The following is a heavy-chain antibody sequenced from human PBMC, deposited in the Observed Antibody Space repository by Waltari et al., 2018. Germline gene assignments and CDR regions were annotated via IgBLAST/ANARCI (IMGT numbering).Heavy chain of an antibody. D-gene: IGHD6-25*01. CDR1: GFTVSNSW. Sequence: EVQLVESGGGLVQPGGSRRLPCAASGFTVSNSWMGGVRQAPGKGLEWVASIKQGGSEKFYVDSVKGRFTISRDNAKNSLYLQMDSLRAEDTAVYYYTRGSGGAFDIWGQGTMVTVSS. CDR2: IKQGGSEK. V-gene: IGHV3-7*01. J-gene: IGHJ3*02. CDR3: TRGSGGAFDI.